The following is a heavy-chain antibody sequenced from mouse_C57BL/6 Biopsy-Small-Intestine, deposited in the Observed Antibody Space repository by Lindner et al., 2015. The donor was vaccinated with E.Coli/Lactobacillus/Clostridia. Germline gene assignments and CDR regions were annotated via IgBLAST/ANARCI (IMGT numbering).Heavy chain of an antibody. Sequence: VKVSCKASGYIFKDYGMNWVRQAPGQGLEWLGWINTNTGNPTYAQGFTGRFVLSSDTSVTTAYLQISSLKAEDTGVYFCARANVYSSYYRGMDVWGQGTTVTVSS. V-gene: IGHV9-3*02. CDR3: ARANVYSSYYRGMDV. CDR1: GYIFKDYG. CDR2: INTNTGNP. D-gene: IGHD1-1*01. J-gene: IGHJ1*01.